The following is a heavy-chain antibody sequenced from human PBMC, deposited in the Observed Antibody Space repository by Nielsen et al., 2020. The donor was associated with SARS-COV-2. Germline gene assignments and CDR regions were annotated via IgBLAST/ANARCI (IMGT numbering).Heavy chain of an antibody. J-gene: IGHJ6*02. D-gene: IGHD6-19*01. CDR2: YDPEDGET. V-gene: IGHV1-24*01. CDR1: GYTFTDYY. CDR3: ATGFAVAPVQGGQFYYYYYGMDV. Sequence: ASAKLSCKASGYTFTDYYIHWVRHAPGKGLEWMGGYDPEDGETIYAQKFQGRVTMTEDTSTDTAYMELSNLRSEDTAVYYCATGFAVAPVQGGQFYYYYYGMDVWGQGTTVTVSS.